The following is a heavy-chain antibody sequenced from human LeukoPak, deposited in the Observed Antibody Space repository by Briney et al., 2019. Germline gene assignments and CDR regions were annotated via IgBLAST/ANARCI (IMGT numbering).Heavy chain of an antibody. V-gene: IGHV3-30*18. D-gene: IGHD2-21*02. CDR3: AKDKDCGGDCYPLDY. Sequence: GGSLRLSCAASGFTFSSYGMHWVRQAPGKGLEWVAAISYDGSNKYYADSVKGRFTISRDNSKNTLYLQMNSLRAEDTAVYYCAKDKDCGGDCYPLDYWGQGTLVTVSS. CDR2: ISYDGSNK. CDR1: GFTFSSYG. J-gene: IGHJ4*02.